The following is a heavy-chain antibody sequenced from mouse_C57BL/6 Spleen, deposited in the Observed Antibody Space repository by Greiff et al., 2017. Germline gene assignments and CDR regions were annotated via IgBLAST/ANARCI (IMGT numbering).Heavy chain of an antibody. V-gene: IGHV5-4*01. Sequence: EVQVVESGGGLVKPGGSLKLSCAASGFTFSSYAMSWVRQTPGKRLAWVETISDGGSYTYNPDNVKGRFTISRDNAKNNLSLQMSHLESEDTAMYYCAREDYGSSYGTYWGQGTLVTVSA. D-gene: IGHD1-1*01. CDR1: GFTFSSYA. CDR2: ISDGGSYT. CDR3: AREDYGSSYGTY. J-gene: IGHJ3*01.